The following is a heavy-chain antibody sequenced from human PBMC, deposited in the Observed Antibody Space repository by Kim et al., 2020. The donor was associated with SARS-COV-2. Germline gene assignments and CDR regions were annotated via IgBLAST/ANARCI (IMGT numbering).Heavy chain of an antibody. Sequence: GGSLRLSCAASGFTFSSYGMHWVRQAPGKGLEWVSGISCDGGNIYYVDSVKGRFSISRDNSKNTLYLQMNSLRAEDTAVFYCAKDNGGYDSGSNYYYYYAMDVWGQGTTVTVSS. CDR3: AKDNGGYDSGSNYYYYYAMDV. CDR2: ISCDGGNI. CDR1: GFTFSSYG. D-gene: IGHD5-12*01. V-gene: IGHV3-30*18. J-gene: IGHJ6*02.